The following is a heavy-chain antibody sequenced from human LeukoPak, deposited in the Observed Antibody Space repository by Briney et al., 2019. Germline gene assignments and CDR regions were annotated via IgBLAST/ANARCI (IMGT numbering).Heavy chain of an antibody. CDR2: ISSSGSTI. J-gene: IGHJ4*02. CDR1: GFTFSDYY. V-gene: IGHV3-11*01. Sequence: KPGGSLRLSCAASGFTFSDYYMSWIRQAPGKGLEWVSYISSSGSTIYYADSVKGRFTISRDNAKNSLYLQMNSLRAEDTAVYYCARDASIYGSGSYLYYFDYWGQGTLVTVSS. D-gene: IGHD3-10*01. CDR3: ARDASIYGSGSYLYYFDY.